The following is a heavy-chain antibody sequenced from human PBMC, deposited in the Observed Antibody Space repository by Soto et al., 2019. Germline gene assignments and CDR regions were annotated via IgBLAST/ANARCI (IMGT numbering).Heavy chain of an antibody. CDR3: ARYYYDSSGYLTGILDY. Sequence: ASAKVSGKASGGTFSSYAISWVRQAPGQGLEWMGGIIPIFGTANYAQKFQGRVTITADESTSTAYMELSSLRSEDTAVYYCARYYYDSSGYLTGILDYWGQGTLVTVSS. CDR2: IIPIFGTA. CDR1: GGTFSSYA. D-gene: IGHD3-22*01. V-gene: IGHV1-69*13. J-gene: IGHJ4*02.